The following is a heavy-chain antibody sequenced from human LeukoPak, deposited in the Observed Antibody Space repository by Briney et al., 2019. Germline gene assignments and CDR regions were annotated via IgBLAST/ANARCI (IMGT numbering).Heavy chain of an antibody. Sequence: GGSLRLSCAASGLDFRTYGMHWVRQAPGKGLEWVAVISYDGSSKYYADSVKGRFTISRDSPENTLYLQMNSLRAEDTAVYHCATEEYYYGMDVWGQGTTVTVSS. CDR1: GLDFRTYG. CDR3: ATEEYYYGMDV. V-gene: IGHV3-30*03. CDR2: ISYDGSSK. J-gene: IGHJ6*02.